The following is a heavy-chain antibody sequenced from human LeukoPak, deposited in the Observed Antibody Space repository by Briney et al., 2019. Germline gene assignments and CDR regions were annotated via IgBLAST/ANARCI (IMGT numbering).Heavy chain of an antibody. Sequence: GGSLRLSCAASGFTFSDYWMHWVRQAPGKGLVWVSIINTDTRGTYYADSVKGRFTISTDTAKNTLYLQMTSLRAEDTAVYYCARAGAYHFANWGQGTLVTVSS. D-gene: IGHD3-16*01. CDR2: INTDTRGT. CDR1: GFTFSDYW. V-gene: IGHV3-74*01. CDR3: ARAGAYHFAN. J-gene: IGHJ4*02.